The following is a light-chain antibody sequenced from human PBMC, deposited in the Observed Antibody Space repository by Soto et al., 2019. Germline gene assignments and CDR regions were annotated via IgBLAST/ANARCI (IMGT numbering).Light chain of an antibody. V-gene: IGKV3-20*01. CDR3: QQYGSSPRR. CDR1: QSVSSYY. CDR2: GAS. J-gene: IGKJ1*01. Sequence: EIVLTQSPGTLSLSPGKRATLSCRASQSVSSYYLAWFQQKPGQPPRLLIYGASIRATGIPDRFSGSGSGTDFTLTISRLEPEDFAVYYCQQYGSSPRRFGQGTKVEIK.